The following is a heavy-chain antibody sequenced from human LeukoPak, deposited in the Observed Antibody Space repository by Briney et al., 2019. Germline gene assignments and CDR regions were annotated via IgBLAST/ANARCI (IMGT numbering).Heavy chain of an antibody. D-gene: IGHD6-6*01. J-gene: IGHJ6*03. CDR2: INPNSGGT. Sequence: ASVKVSCKASGYTFTGYYMHWVRQAPGQGLEWMGWINPNSGGTNYAQKFQGRATMTRDTSISTAYMELSRLRSDDTAVYYCARDGYSSSSYYYMDVWGKGTTVTVSS. CDR1: GYTFTGYY. V-gene: IGHV1-2*02. CDR3: ARDGYSSSSYYYMDV.